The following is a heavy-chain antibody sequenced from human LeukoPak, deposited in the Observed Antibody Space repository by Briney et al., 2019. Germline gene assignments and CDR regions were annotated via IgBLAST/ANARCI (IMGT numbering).Heavy chain of an antibody. CDR3: AKGDKMAIWRRTYNLFES. CDR1: GFTFSTSG. CDR2: IHHDGSNK. Sequence: GGSLRLSCVASGFTFSTSGIHWVRQSPGKGLAWVTFIHHDGSNKYYADSVKGRFTISRDNSKNTLYLQMNSLRAEDTAVYYCAKGDKMAIWRRTYNLFESWGQGTLVTVSS. J-gene: IGHJ5*01. D-gene: IGHD5-24*01. V-gene: IGHV3-30*02.